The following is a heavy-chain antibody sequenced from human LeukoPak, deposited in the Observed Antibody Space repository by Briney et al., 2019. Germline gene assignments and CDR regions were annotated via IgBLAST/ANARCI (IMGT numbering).Heavy chain of an antibody. CDR2: ISSDGSST. CDR1: EFTFSSYW. CDR3: VKDLSYSSCL. V-gene: IGHV3-74*01. Sequence: PGGSLRLSCAASEFTFSSYWMHWVRQAPGKGLVWVSRISSDGSSTSYADSVKGRFTISRDNAKNTLYLQMNSLRAEDTAFYYCVKDLSYSSCLWGQGTLVTVSS. D-gene: IGHD6-6*01. J-gene: IGHJ4*02.